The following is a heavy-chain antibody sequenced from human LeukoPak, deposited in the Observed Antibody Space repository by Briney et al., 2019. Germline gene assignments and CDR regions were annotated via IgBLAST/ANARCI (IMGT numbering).Heavy chain of an antibody. Sequence: GGSLRLSCAASGFTFSSYGMHWVRQAPGKGLEWVAFIRYDGSNKYYADSVKGRFTISRDNSKNTLYLQMNSLRAEDTAVYYCAKVRGRWFGEFYFDYWGQGTLVTVSS. V-gene: IGHV3-30*02. CDR1: GFTFSSYG. CDR3: AKVRGRWFGEFYFDY. J-gene: IGHJ4*02. CDR2: IRYDGSNK. D-gene: IGHD3-10*01.